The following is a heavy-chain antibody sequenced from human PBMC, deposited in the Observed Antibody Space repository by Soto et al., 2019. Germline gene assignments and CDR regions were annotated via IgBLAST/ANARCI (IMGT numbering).Heavy chain of an antibody. Sequence: PSETLSLTCTVSGGSISSYYWSWIRQPAGKGLEWIGRIYTSGSTNYNPSLKSRVTMSVETSKNQFSLNLSSVTAADTAVYYCARDFSSGVVVIPPVYYYYGMDVWGQGTTVTVSS. D-gene: IGHD3-22*01. V-gene: IGHV4-4*07. J-gene: IGHJ6*02. CDR1: GGSISSYY. CDR2: IYTSGST. CDR3: ARDFSSGVVVIPPVYYYYGMDV.